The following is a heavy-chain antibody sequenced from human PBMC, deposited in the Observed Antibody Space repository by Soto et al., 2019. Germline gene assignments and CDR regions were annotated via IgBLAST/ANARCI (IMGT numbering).Heavy chain of an antibody. CDR1: GDSFSNYY. Sequence: QVQLQQWGAGLLKPSETLSLTCAVFGDSFSNYYWTWIRQLPGKGLEWIGEINHSGSTNYNPSLKSRVTISIDTSKNQFSLKLSSVTAADTAVYYCARGPYYYESSGYYYYYYGLDVWGQGTTVTVYS. V-gene: IGHV4-34*01. CDR3: ARGPYYYESSGYYYYYYGLDV. CDR2: INHSGST. D-gene: IGHD3-22*01. J-gene: IGHJ6*02.